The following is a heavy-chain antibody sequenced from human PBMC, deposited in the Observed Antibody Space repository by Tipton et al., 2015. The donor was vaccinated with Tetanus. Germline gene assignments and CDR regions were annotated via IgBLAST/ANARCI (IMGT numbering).Heavy chain of an antibody. V-gene: IGHV1-2*02. CDR2: INPNSGGT. Sequence: QMQLVQSGAEVKKPGASVKVSCKASGYTFTGYYMHWVRQAPGQGLEWMGWINPNSGGTNYAQKFQVRVTMTRDTSISTAYMELSRLRSDDRAVYYGARDRVAQWLVHSGCAFDIWGQGTMVTVSS. CDR3: ARDRVAQWLVHSGCAFDI. J-gene: IGHJ3*02. CDR1: GYTFTGYY. D-gene: IGHD6-19*01.